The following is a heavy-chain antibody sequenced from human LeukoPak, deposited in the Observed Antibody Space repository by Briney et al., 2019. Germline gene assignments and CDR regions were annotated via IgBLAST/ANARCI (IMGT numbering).Heavy chain of an antibody. V-gene: IGHV4-39*01. CDR3: ARLVSTALLDY. CDR1: GGSISSSSHY. J-gene: IGHJ4*02. CDR2: IYYSGST. D-gene: IGHD5/OR15-5a*01. Sequence: NSSETLSLTCTVSGGSISSSSHYWGWIRQPPGKGLEWIGSIYYSGSTYYNPSLKSRVTISVDTSKNQFSLKLSSVTAADTAVYYCARLVSTALLDYWGQGTLVTVSS.